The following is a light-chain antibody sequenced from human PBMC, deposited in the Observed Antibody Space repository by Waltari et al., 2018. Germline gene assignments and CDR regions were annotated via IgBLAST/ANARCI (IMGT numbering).Light chain of an antibody. CDR3: ATWDDRLTGVL. J-gene: IGLJ2*01. CDR1: SSNIGSNT. V-gene: IGLV1-44*01. Sequence: QSVVTQPPSASGTPGQRVTISCSGSSSNIGSNTVNWYQLLPGTAPRLLIYSNDPRPSWVHDRFSGAKSGTAASLAISGLQAEDEAEYYCATWDDRLTGVLFGGGTKVTVL. CDR2: SND.